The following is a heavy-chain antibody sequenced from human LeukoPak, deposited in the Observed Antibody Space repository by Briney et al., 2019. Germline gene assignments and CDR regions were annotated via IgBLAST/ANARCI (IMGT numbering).Heavy chain of an antibody. CDR2: IYYSGST. CDR1: GGSVSSGSYY. J-gene: IGHJ4*02. V-gene: IGHV4-61*01. CDR3: ARGRRATFGY. Sequence: SETLSLTCTVSGGSVSSGSYYWSWIRQPPGKGLEWIGYIYYSGSTNYNPSLKSRVTISVDTSKNQFSLKLSSVTAADTAVYYCARGRRATFGYWGQGTLVTVSS. D-gene: IGHD5-12*01.